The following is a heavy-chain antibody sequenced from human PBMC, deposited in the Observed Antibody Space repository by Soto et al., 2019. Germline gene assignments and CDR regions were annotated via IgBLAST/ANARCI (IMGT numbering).Heavy chain of an antibody. Sequence: SETLSLTCTVSGGSISSGGYYWSWIRQHPGKGLEWIGYIYYSGSTYYNPSLKSRVTISVDTSKNQFSLKLSSVTAADTAVYYCARAYCSSTSCSSPFDYWGQGTLVTVSS. CDR3: ARAYCSSTSCSSPFDY. V-gene: IGHV4-31*03. J-gene: IGHJ4*02. CDR1: GGSISSGGYY. CDR2: IYYSGST. D-gene: IGHD2-2*01.